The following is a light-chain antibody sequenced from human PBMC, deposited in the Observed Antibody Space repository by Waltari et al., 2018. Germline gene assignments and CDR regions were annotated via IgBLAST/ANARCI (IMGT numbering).Light chain of an antibody. CDR1: QSVSTN. CDR2: GAS. J-gene: IGKJ2*01. CDR3: QQYNNWPPYI. V-gene: IGKV3-15*01. Sequence: ETVMTQSPSTLSLSPGDRATLSCRASQSVSTNLAWYQKKHGKAPRLLIYGASIRATGIPARFSGRGAGTEFTLTISSLQSEDFAVYYCQQYNNWPPYIFGQGSQLEI.